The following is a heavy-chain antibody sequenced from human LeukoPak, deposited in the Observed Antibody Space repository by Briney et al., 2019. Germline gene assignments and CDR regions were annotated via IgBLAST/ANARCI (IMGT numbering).Heavy chain of an antibody. D-gene: IGHD3-9*01. V-gene: IGHV4-34*01. CDR3: ARRRLRYFDWLEGDYYYYYMDV. CDR2: INHSGST. Sequence: SETLSLTCAVYGGSFSGYYWSWIRQPPGKGLEWIGEINHSGSTNYNPSLKSRVTISVDTSKNQFSLKLSSVTAADTAVYYCARRRLRYFDWLEGDYYYYYMDVWGKGTTVTISS. J-gene: IGHJ6*03. CDR1: GGSFSGYY.